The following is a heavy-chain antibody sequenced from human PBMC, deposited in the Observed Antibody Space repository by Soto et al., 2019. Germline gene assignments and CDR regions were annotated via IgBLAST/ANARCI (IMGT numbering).Heavy chain of an antibody. J-gene: IGHJ4*02. CDR2: IYYSGST. V-gene: IGHV4-39*01. CDR1: GGSSGDSSCY. D-gene: IGHD1-1*01. Sequence: VVGGSSGDSSCYWVMNRQPPGKGLEWIGSIYYSGSTYYNPSLKSRVTISVDTSKNQFSLKLSSVTAADTSVYYCARLNPPGTSAYRRQRTPVTVSP. CDR3: ARLNPPGTSAY.